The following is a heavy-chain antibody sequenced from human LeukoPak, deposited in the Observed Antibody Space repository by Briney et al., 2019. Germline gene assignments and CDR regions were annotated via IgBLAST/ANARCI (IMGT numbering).Heavy chain of an antibody. J-gene: IGHJ4*02. CDR3: AKEGRPKGGGWYFIRSTFMHPFFDY. CDR1: GFTFSSYS. V-gene: IGHV3-21*04. CDR2: ISSSSSYI. Sequence: PGGSLRLSCAASGFTFSSYSMNWVRQAPGKGLEWVSSISSSSSYIYYADSVKGRFTISRDNAKNSLYLQMNSLRAEDTAVYYCAKEGRPKGGGWYFIRSTFMHPFFDYWGQGTLVTVSS. D-gene: IGHD6-19*01.